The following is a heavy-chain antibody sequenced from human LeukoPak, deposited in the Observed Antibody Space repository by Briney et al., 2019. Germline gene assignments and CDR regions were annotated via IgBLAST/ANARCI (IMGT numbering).Heavy chain of an antibody. CDR1: GFTFSSYS. CDR2: ISSSSSYI. Sequence: GGSLRLSCAASGFTFSSYSMNWVRQAPGKGLEWVSSISSSSSYIYYADSVKGRFTISRDNAKNSLYLQMNSLRAEDTAVYYCAREINYYGSGSYYQHWGQGTLVTVSS. CDR3: AREINYYGSGSYYQH. J-gene: IGHJ4*02. D-gene: IGHD3-10*01. V-gene: IGHV3-21*01.